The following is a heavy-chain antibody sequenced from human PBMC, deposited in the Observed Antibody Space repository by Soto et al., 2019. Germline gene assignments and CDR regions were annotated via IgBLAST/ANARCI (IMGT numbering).Heavy chain of an antibody. Sequence: GGSLRLSCAASGFTFSSYAMSWVRQAPGKGLEWVSAISGSGGSTYYADSVKGRFTISRDNSKNTLYLQMNSLSAEDTAVYYCAKMGARGQLRPFDYWGQGTLVTVSS. V-gene: IGHV3-23*01. CDR3: AKMGARGQLRPFDY. CDR2: ISGSGGST. CDR1: GFTFSSYA. J-gene: IGHJ4*02. D-gene: IGHD5-18*01.